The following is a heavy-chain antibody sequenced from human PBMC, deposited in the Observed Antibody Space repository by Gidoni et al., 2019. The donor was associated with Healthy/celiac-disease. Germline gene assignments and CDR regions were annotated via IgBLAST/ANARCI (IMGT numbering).Heavy chain of an antibody. V-gene: IGHV1-69*01. CDR1: GGTFSSHA. CDR2: IIPNFSTA. Sequence: VQLVQSGAEVKKPGSSVKVSCKASGGTFSSHAIRWVRQAPGQWLAWTGGIIPNFSTANYGQKFQGRVTITADESTSTAYMELSSLGAEDTAVYYCARGPLDQRLNYYYYMDVWGKGTTVTVSS. J-gene: IGHJ6*03. D-gene: IGHD1-1*01. CDR3: ARGPLDQRLNYYYYMDV.